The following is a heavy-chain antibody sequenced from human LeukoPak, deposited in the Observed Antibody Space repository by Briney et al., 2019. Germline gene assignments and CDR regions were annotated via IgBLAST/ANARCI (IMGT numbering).Heavy chain of an antibody. CDR3: AREQDIAVVPAATDY. CDR1: GFTFSSYW. Sequence: GGSLRLSCAASGFTFSSYWMSWVRQAPGKGLEWVANIKQDGSEKYYVDSVKGRFTISRDNAKNSLYLQMNSLRAEDTAVYYCAREQDIAVVPAATDYWGQGTLVTVSS. J-gene: IGHJ4*02. CDR2: IKQDGSEK. V-gene: IGHV3-7*01. D-gene: IGHD2-2*01.